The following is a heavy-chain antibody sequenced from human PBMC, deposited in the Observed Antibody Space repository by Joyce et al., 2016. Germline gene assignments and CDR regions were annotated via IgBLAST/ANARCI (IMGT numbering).Heavy chain of an antibody. CDR3: ARSFFYCSGGSCFSGEWFDP. CDR1: GGSISSSTYY. V-gene: IGHV4-39*07. CDR2: VYYSGST. J-gene: IGHJ5*02. D-gene: IGHD2-15*01. Sequence: QLQLQESGPGLVKPSETLSLSCTVSGGSISSSTYYWGWIRQPPRKGLEWIGRVYYSGSTYYNPSRKSRVTISVDTSKNQFSLKLTSVTAADTAVYYCARSFFYCSGGSCFSGEWFDPWGQGTLVTVSS.